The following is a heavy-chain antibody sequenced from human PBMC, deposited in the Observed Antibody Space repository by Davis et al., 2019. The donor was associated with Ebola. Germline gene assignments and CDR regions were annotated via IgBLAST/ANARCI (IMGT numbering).Heavy chain of an antibody. CDR2: IYPGDSDT. CDR3: ARMGKSYYDSLWDY. D-gene: IGHD3-10*01. Sequence: KVSCKGSGYSFTSYYIGWVRQMTGKGLEWMGIIYPGDSDTRYSPSFQGHVTISADKSISTAYLQWSSLKASDTAMYYCARMGKSYYDSLWDYWGQGTLVTVSS. V-gene: IGHV5-51*01. CDR1: GYSFTSYY. J-gene: IGHJ4*02.